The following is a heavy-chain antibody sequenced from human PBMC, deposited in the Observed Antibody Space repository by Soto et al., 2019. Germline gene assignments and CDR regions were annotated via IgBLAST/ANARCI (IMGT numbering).Heavy chain of an antibody. Sequence: LLQASETLSLTCTVSGGSISSYYWSWIRQPPGKGLEWIGYIYYSGSTNYNPSLKSRVTISVDTSKNQFSLKLSSVTAADTAVYYCARRANPYYYYYMDVWGKGTTVTVSS. CDR2: IYYSGST. D-gene: IGHD2-8*01. J-gene: IGHJ6*03. CDR1: GGSISSYY. V-gene: IGHV4-59*01. CDR3: ARRANPYYYYYMDV.